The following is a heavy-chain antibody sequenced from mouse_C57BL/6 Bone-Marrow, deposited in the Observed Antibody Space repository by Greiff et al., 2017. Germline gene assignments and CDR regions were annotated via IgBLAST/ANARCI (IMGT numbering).Heavy chain of an antibody. J-gene: IGHJ4*01. D-gene: IGHD4-1*01. Sequence: VQLQQPGAELVKPGASVKMSCKASGYTFTSYWITWVKQRPGQGLEWIGDIYPGSGSTNYNEKFKSKATLTVDTSSSTAYMQLSSLPAEDSAVDYCARSPNWDYAMDYWGQGTSVTVSS. CDR2: IYPGSGST. CDR1: GYTFTSYW. V-gene: IGHV1-55*01. CDR3: ARSPNWDYAMDY.